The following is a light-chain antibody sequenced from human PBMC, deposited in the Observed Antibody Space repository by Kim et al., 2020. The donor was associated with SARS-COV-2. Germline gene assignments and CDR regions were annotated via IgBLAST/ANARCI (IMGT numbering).Light chain of an antibody. CDR1: QSLVYSDGNTY. Sequence: DVVMTQSPLSLPVTLGQPASISCRSSQSLVYSDGNTYLHWFLQRPGQSPRRLIYKVSNRDSGVPDRFSGSGSGTDFTPTINRVEAEDVAVYYCMQGTHWPYSFGLGTKLEI. V-gene: IGKV2-30*01. J-gene: IGKJ2*03. CDR2: KVS. CDR3: MQGTHWPYS.